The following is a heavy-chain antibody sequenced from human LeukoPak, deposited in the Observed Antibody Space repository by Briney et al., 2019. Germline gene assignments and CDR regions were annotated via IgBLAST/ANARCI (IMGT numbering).Heavy chain of an antibody. V-gene: IGHV3-30*04. CDR2: ISYDGSNK. CDR3: ARTMAVITFGGVIVIEDAFDT. Sequence: PGGSLRLSCAASGFTFSSYAMHWVRQAPGKGLEWVAVISYDGSNKYYADSVKGRFTISRDNSKNTLYLQMNSLRAEDTAVYYCARTMAVITFGGVIVIEDAFDTWGRGTMVTVSS. CDR1: GFTFSSYA. D-gene: IGHD3-16*02. J-gene: IGHJ3*02.